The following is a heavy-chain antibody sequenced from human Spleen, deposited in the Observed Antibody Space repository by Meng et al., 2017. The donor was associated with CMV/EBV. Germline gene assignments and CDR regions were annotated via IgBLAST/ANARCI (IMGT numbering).Heavy chain of an antibody. CDR3: ATSPYTGQYSDILTGPGAL. D-gene: IGHD3-9*01. CDR1: GYTFNDY. CDR2: INPNSGGT. V-gene: IGHV1-2*02. Sequence: ASVKVSCKASGYTFNDYIHWVRQAPGQGLEWMGWINPNSGGTNYAQKFQGRVTVTRDTSITTAYMELRWLRSYDTAVYYFATSPYTGQYSDILTGPGALWGQGTLVTVSS. J-gene: IGHJ4*02.